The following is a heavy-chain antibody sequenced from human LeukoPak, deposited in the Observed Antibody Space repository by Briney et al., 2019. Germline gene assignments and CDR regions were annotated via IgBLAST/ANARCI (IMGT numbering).Heavy chain of an antibody. Sequence: SETLSLTCTVSGGSISDYYWTWIRQPPGMGLEWIGYINYSGSTNYNPSLKSRVTISADTSKNQFSLRLTSVTAADTAVYYCARVCFYGSGSYSRFLLSLDYWGQGTLVTVSS. J-gene: IGHJ4*02. V-gene: IGHV4-59*01. CDR2: INYSGST. D-gene: IGHD3-10*01. CDR3: ARVCFYGSGSYSRFLLSLDY. CDR1: GGSISDYY.